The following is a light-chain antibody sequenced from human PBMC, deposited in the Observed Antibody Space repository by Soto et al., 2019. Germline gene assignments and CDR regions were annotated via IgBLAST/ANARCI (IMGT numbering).Light chain of an antibody. J-gene: IGKJ1*01. CDR3: QQYDDWPPWT. CDR1: QTVSIN. Sequence: IVMTQSPDTLSVSPGERATLSCRASQTVSINVAWYQQKPGQAPRLLIYGTSYRATDVPARFSGSGYGTEFTLTISSLQSEDFAVYYCQQYDDWPPWTFGQGTKVEIK. CDR2: GTS. V-gene: IGKV3D-15*01.